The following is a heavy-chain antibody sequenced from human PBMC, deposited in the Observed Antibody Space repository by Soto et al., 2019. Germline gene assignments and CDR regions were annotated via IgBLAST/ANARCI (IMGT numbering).Heavy chain of an antibody. V-gene: IGHV3-23*01. CDR1: GFTFISYA. CDR3: AKAKYSSHYYYGMDV. D-gene: IGHD6-6*01. J-gene: IGHJ6*02. CDR2: ITGSGRGYNT. Sequence: GGSLRLSCAASGFTFISYAISWVRLAPGKGLEWVSTITGSGRGYNTFYTDYVKGRFSISRDNSENTVYLQMNSLRAEDTAMYFCAKAKYSSHYYYGMDVWGHGTAVTVSS.